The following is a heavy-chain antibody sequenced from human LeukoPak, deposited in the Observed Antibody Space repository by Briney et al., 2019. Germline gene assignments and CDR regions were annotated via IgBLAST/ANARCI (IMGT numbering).Heavy chain of an antibody. D-gene: IGHD3-10*01. CDR2: ISTSSNTI. V-gene: IGHV3-48*01. CDR1: GFTFSSYN. CDR3: ARVGSYGMDV. Sequence: GGSLRLSCAASGFTFSSYNMNWVRQAPGKGLEWVSYISTSSNTIYYADSVKGQFTISRDNAKNSLYLQMNDLRAEDTAVYYCARVGSYGMDVWGQGTTVTVSS. J-gene: IGHJ6*02.